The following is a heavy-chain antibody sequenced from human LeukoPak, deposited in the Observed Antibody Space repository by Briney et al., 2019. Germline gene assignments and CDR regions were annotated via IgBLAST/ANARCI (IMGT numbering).Heavy chain of an antibody. V-gene: IGHV4-59*12. J-gene: IGHJ4*02. Sequence: SETLSLTCTVSGDSISSYYWSWIRQPPGKGLEWIGYIYYSGSTNYNPSLKSRVTISLNTSKNQFSLKLSSVTAADTAVYYCARDLLVGARDYWGQGTLVTVSS. D-gene: IGHD1-26*01. CDR3: ARDLLVGARDY. CDR2: IYYSGST. CDR1: GDSISSYY.